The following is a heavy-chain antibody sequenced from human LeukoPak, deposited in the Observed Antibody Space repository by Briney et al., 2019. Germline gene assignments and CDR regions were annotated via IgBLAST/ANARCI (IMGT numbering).Heavy chain of an antibody. CDR2: VSAYNGNT. D-gene: IGHD2-15*01. J-gene: IGHJ3*02. V-gene: IGHV1-18*01. CDR1: GYTFTSYG. Sequence: ASVKVSCKASGYTFTSYGISWVRQAPGQGLEWMGWVSAYNGNTNYAQKLQGRVTMTTDTSTSTAYMELRSLRSDDTAVYYCAREATDIVVVVAATGFDAFDIWGQGTMVTVSS. CDR3: AREATDIVVVVAATGFDAFDI.